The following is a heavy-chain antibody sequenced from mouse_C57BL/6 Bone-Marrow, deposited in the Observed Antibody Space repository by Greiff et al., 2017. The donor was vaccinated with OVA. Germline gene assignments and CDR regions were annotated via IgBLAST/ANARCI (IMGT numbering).Heavy chain of an antibody. CDR3: APEAYGNYAWFAY. J-gene: IGHJ3*01. CDR2: IHPNSGST. Sequence: VQLQQPGAELVKPGASVKLSCKASGYTFTSYWMHWVKQRPGQGLEWIGMIHPNSGSTNYNEKFKSKATLTVDKSSSTAYMQLSSLTSEDSAVYYCAPEAYGNYAWFAYWGQGTLVTVSA. V-gene: IGHV1-64*01. CDR1: GYTFTSYW. D-gene: IGHD2-1*01.